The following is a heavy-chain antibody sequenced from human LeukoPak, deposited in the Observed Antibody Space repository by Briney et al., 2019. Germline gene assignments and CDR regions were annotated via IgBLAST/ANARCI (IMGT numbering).Heavy chain of an antibody. Sequence: PGGSLRLSCAASGFTFSSYAMSWVRQAPGKGLEWVSVIGDSGGSTYYADSVKGRFTISRDNSKNTLYLQMNSLRAEDTAVYYCARDISGYYYFDYWGQGTLVTVSS. CDR3: ARDISGYYYFDY. CDR2: IGDSGGST. V-gene: IGHV3-23*01. CDR1: GFTFSSYA. J-gene: IGHJ4*02. D-gene: IGHD3-22*01.